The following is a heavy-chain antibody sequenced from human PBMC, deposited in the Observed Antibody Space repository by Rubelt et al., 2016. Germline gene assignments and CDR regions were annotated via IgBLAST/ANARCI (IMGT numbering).Heavy chain of an antibody. CDR2: INPNSGGT. CDR3: ARFAIGGHSSGYLFDY. Sequence: QVQLVQSGAKVKKPGASVKVSCKASGYTFTGYYMHWVRQAPGQGLEWMGWINPNSGGTNYAQKFKGRVTMTRGTSTSTAYMELGRLRSDDTAVYYCARFAIGGHSSGYLFDYWGQGTLVTVSS. CDR1: GYTFTGYY. D-gene: IGHD3-22*01. J-gene: IGHJ4*02. V-gene: IGHV1-2*02.